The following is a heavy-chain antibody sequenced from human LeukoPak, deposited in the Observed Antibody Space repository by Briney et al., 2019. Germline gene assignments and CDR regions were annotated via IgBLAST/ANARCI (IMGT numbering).Heavy chain of an antibody. CDR1: GFTVSSNY. Sequence: GGSLRLSCAASGFTVSSNYMSWVRQAPGKGLEWVSVIYSGGSTYYADSVKGRFTISRDNSKNTLYLQMNSLRAEDTAVYYCARDSLHSSGWYSNWFDPWGQGTLVTVSS. CDR3: ARDSLHSSGWYSNWFDP. CDR2: IYSGGST. D-gene: IGHD6-19*01. V-gene: IGHV3-53*01. J-gene: IGHJ5*02.